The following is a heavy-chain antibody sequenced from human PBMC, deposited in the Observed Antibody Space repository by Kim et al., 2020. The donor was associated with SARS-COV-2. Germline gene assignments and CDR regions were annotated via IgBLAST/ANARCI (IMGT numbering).Heavy chain of an antibody. CDR2: MNPNSGNT. D-gene: IGHD3-9*01. CDR1: GYTFTSYD. V-gene: IGHV1-8*01. J-gene: IGHJ6*03. CDR3: ARRLRYFDWLSTSYYYYYIDV. Sequence: ASVKVSCKASGYTFTSYDINWVRQATGQGLEWMGWMNPNSGNTGYAQKFQGRVTMTRNTSISTAYMELSSLRSEDTAVYYCARRLRYFDWLSTSYYYYYIDVLGKGTTVTVSS.